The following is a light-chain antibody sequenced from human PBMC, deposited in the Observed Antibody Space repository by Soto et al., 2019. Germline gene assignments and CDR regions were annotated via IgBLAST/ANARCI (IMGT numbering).Light chain of an antibody. CDR3: QQYAGSPFA. J-gene: IGKJ3*01. CDR2: AAS. V-gene: IGKV3-20*01. Sequence: EIVLTQSPGTLSLSPGERATLSCRASQSVSVNSLAWYQQKGGQAPRLLIYAASTRATSVPDRFSGTGSGTDYALTISRLETDDSAWYYCQQYAGSPFAFGPGTNVDIK. CDR1: QSVSVNS.